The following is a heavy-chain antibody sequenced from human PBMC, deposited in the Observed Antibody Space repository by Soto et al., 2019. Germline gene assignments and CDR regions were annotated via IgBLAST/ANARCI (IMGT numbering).Heavy chain of an antibody. CDR1: GGTFSSYA. Sequence: QVQLVQSGAEVKKPGSSVKVSCKASGGTFSSYAISWVRQAPGQGLEWMGGIIPIFGTANYAQKLQGRVTITADESTSTAYMELSSLRSEDTAVYYCARGNCGGDCYIPGYYYYGMDVWGQGTTVTVSS. V-gene: IGHV1-69*01. CDR3: ARGNCGGDCYIPGYYYYGMDV. CDR2: IIPIFGTA. J-gene: IGHJ6*02. D-gene: IGHD2-21*02.